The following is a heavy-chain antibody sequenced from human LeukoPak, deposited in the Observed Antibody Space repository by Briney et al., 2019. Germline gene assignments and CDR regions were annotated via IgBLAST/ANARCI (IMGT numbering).Heavy chain of an antibody. Sequence: GGSLRLSCAASGFTFSSYAMSWVRQAPGKGREWVSAISGSGGSTYYADSVKGRVTISRDNSKNTLYLQMNSLRAEDTAVYYCARGPSGYHNTGGQGTLVTVSS. CDR1: GFTFSSYA. V-gene: IGHV3-23*01. CDR3: ARGPSGYHNT. CDR2: ISGSGGST. D-gene: IGHD5-12*01. J-gene: IGHJ4*02.